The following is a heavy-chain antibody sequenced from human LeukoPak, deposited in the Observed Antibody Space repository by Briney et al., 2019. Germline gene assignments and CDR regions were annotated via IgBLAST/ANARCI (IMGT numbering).Heavy chain of an antibody. J-gene: IGHJ6*02. Sequence: GASVKVSCKASGYTFTSYYMHWVRQAPGQGLEWMGIINPSGGSTSYAQKFQGRVTMTRDTSTSTVYMELSSLRSEDTAVYYCARDADRSDSYNWDYPWFDGMDVWGQGTTVTVSS. CDR3: ARDADRSDSYNWDYPWFDGMDV. CDR1: GYTFTSYY. V-gene: IGHV1-46*01. D-gene: IGHD1-7*01. CDR2: INPSGGST.